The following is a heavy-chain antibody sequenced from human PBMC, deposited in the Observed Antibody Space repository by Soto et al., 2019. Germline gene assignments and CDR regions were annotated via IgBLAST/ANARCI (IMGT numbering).Heavy chain of an antibody. CDR2: TYYRSKWFN. V-gene: IGHV6-1*01. D-gene: IGHD6-13*01. J-gene: IGHJ4*02. Sequence: SETLSLTCAISGDSVSSNSAAWNWIRQSPSRGLGWLGRTYYRSKWFNDYAVSMKGRMTISPDTSKNQFSLQLNSVTPEDTAVYYCARAGTAASTSVFFDYWGQGARVTVSS. CDR1: GDSVSSNSAA. CDR3: ARAGTAASTSVFFDY.